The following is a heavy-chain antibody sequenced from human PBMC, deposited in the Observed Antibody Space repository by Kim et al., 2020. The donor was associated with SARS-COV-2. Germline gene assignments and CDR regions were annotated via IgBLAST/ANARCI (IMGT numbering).Heavy chain of an antibody. CDR2: IKEDGSEK. J-gene: IGHJ3*02. Sequence: GGSLRLSCAASDFTFIRYWMSWVRQAPGKGLEWVANIKEDGSEKYYVDSVKGRFSISKDNANNSLFLQMNSLGAEDTAVYYCASWFGDFDRGFEMWGQGTMVTVSP. V-gene: IGHV3-7*01. D-gene: IGHD3-10*01. CDR3: ASWFGDFDRGFEM. CDR1: DFTFIRYW.